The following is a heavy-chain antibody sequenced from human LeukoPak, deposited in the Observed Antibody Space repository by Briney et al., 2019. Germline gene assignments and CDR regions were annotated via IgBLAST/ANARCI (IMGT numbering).Heavy chain of an antibody. D-gene: IGHD2-15*01. CDR2: ISYDGSNK. V-gene: IGHV3-30-3*01. CDR3: AKDRGRTWVQVAN. J-gene: IGHJ4*02. CDR1: GFTFSSYA. Sequence: GRSLRLSCAASGFTFSSYAMHWVRQAPGKGLEWVAVISYDGSNKYYADSVKGRFTISRDNSKNTLYLQMNSLRVEDTAVYYCAKDRGRTWVQVANWGQGTLVTVSS.